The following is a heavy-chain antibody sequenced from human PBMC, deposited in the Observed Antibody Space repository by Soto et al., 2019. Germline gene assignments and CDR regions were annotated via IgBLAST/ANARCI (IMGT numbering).Heavy chain of an antibody. CDR2: IVPIYRTA. CDR1: GGTFSSYR. V-gene: IGHV1-69*13. D-gene: IGHD6-13*01. CDR3: ARDSGAKLSSS. J-gene: IGHJ4*02. Sequence: SVKVSCKASGGTFSSYRINWVRQAPGQGPEWVGGIVPIYRTADYAQKFQGRVTITADESARTAYMELRSLKSQDTAVYYCARDSGAKLSSSWGQGTLVTVSS.